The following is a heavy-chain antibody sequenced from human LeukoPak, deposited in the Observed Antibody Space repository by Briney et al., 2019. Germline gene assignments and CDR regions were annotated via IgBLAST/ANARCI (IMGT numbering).Heavy chain of an antibody. D-gene: IGHD6-19*01. CDR3: ARDWGSGWYRGFDP. CDR1: GGSISSSSYH. Sequence: NPSETLSLTCTVSGGSISSSSYHWGWIRQPPGKGLEWIGSIYHSGTTYYNPSLESRVTISVDTSKNQFSLKLSSVTAADTAVYYCARDWGSGWYRGFDPWGQGTLVTVSS. V-gene: IGHV4-39*07. CDR2: IYHSGTT. J-gene: IGHJ5*02.